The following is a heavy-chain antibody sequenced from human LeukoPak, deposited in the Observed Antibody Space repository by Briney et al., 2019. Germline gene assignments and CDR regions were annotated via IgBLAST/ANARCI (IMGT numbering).Heavy chain of an antibody. CDR1: GGSISNYY. D-gene: IGHD4-11*01. V-gene: IGHV4-59*08. CDR2: IYYSGST. J-gene: IGHJ4*02. CDR3: ARGGLGGITAYSNYLFDY. Sequence: SETLSLTCTVSGGSISNYYWSWIRQPPGEGLEWIGYIYYSGSTNYNPPLKSRVTISIDTSKNQFSLNLTSLTAADTAVYYCARGGLGGITAYSNYLFDYWGQGTLVTVSS.